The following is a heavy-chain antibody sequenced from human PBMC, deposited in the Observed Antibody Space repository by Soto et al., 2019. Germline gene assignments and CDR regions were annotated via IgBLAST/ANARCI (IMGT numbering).Heavy chain of an antibody. CDR3: AREWFGEFYYYYGMDV. CDR2: IKQDGSEK. CDR1: GFTFSSYR. Sequence: GGSLRLSCAASGFTFSSYRMSWVRQAPGKGLEWVANIKQDGSEKYYVDSVKGRFTISRDNAKNSLYLQMNSLRAEDTAVYYCAREWFGEFYYYYGMDVWGQGTTVTVSS. J-gene: IGHJ6*02. D-gene: IGHD3-10*01. V-gene: IGHV3-7*01.